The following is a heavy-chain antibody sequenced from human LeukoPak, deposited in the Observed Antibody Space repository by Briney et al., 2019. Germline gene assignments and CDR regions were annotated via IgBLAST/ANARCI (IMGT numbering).Heavy chain of an antibody. CDR1: GYTFTSYG. D-gene: IGHD3-22*01. CDR3: ARRVVVVIKGYYYYYGMDV. CDR2: ISAYNGNT. Sequence: ASVKVSCKASGYTFTSYGISWVRQAPGQGLEWMGWISAYNGNTNYAQKLQGRVTMTTGTSTSTAYMELRSLRSDDTAVYYCARRVVVVIKGYYYYYGMDVWGQGTTVTVS. J-gene: IGHJ6*02. V-gene: IGHV1-18*01.